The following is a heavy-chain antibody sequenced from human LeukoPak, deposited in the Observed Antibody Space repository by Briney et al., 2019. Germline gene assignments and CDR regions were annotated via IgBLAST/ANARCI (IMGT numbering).Heavy chain of an antibody. CDR2: TYYTSNWFN. V-gene: IGHV6-1*01. D-gene: IGHD5-18*01. J-gene: IGHJ4*02. CDR3: ARGQRYSLYS. Sequence: SQTLSLTFALSGDSVSSNRVAWSWVRQSPSRGIEWLGKTYYTSNWFNDYAVSVQSRITINPYTSKNPFSLQLTSMTPEDTAVYYCARGQRYSLYSCGQGTLVTVSS. CDR1: GDSVSSNRVA.